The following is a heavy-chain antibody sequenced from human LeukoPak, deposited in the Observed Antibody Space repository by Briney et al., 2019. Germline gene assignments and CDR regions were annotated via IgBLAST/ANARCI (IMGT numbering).Heavy chain of an antibody. CDR2: ISGSDFST. J-gene: IGHJ4*02. CDR1: GFTFSSYA. CDR3: AKDLRGYCTGGSCYEWDS. D-gene: IGHD2-15*01. Sequence: TGGSLRLSCAASGFTFSSYAMSWVRQAPGKGLEWVSSISGSDFSTNHADSVIGQFTISRDNSKNTLYLQMNSLRGEDTAIYYCAKDLRGYCTGGSCYEWDSWGQGTPVTVSS. V-gene: IGHV3-23*01.